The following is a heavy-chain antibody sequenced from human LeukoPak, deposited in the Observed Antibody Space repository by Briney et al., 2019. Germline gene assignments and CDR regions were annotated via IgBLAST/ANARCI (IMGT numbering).Heavy chain of an antibody. CDR3: TRNRGTDY. CDR2: IKEDGSEK. CDR1: GLTFSNYW. Sequence: GGSLRLSCAASGLTFSNYWMNWVRQAPGKGLEWVADIKEDGSEKIYVDSVKGRFTISRDNSKNSLYQQINNLRAEDTAVYYCTRNRGTDYWGQGTLVTVSS. V-gene: IGHV3-7*01. J-gene: IGHJ4*02. D-gene: IGHD1-1*01.